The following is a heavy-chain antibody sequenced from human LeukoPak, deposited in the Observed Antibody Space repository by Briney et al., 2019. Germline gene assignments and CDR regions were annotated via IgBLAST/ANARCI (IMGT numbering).Heavy chain of an antibody. CDR1: GDSIMSYY. CDR2: INYSGTT. V-gene: IGHV4-59*12. CDR3: ARRITIGGVLLVVNWFDP. J-gene: IGHJ5*02. D-gene: IGHD1-20*01. Sequence: SETLSLTCTVAGDSIMSYYWSWIRQPPAKGLASIGYINYSGTTNYNPSLKSRVTMSVDTSKNQFSLKLSSVTAADTAVYYCARRITIGGVLLVVNWFDPWGQGTLVTVSP.